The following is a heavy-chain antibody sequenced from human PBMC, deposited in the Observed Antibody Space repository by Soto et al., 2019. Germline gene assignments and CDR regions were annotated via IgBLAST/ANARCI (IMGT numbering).Heavy chain of an antibody. J-gene: IGHJ4*02. CDR1: GFTLSRYS. Sequence: PGGSLRLSCAASGFTLSRYSMNWVRQAPGKGLEWVSSISSTTNYIYYADSMKGRFTVSRDNAKNSVYPDMNSLSAEDTAVYYCARESEDLTSNFDYWGQGTLVTVSS. CDR3: ARESEDLTSNFDY. V-gene: IGHV3-21*01. CDR2: ISSTTNYI.